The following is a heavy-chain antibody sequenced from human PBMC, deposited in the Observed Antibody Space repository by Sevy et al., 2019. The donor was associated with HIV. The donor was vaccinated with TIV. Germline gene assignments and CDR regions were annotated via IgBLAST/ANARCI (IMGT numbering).Heavy chain of an antibody. CDR2: ISGSGDTT. CDR1: GFTFTSYA. Sequence: GGSLRLSCAASGFTFTSYAMTWVRQAPGKGLEWVSVISGSGDTTYYADSVKGRFTISRDNSKNTLYLQMTSLTAEDTAVYYCAKDRGIVVVLALTRGDKYFQHWGQGTLVTVSS. CDR3: AKDRGIVVVLALTRGDKYFQH. D-gene: IGHD2-15*01. V-gene: IGHV3-23*01. J-gene: IGHJ1*01.